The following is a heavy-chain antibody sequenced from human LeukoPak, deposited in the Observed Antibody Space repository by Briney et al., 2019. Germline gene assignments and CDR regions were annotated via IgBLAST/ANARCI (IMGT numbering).Heavy chain of an antibody. J-gene: IGHJ6*02. CDR1: GGTFSSYA. CDR3: ARENVNRGSSWGYDYFGMDV. D-gene: IGHD6-13*01. CDR2: MNPYSGIT. V-gene: IGHV1-8*02. Sequence: ASVKVSCKASGGTFSSYAISWVRQAPGQGLEWMGWMNPYSGITGYPQKFQGRVTMTRDTSISTAYMELSSLTSEDTAVYFCARENVNRGSSWGYDYFGMDVWGQGTAVTVSS.